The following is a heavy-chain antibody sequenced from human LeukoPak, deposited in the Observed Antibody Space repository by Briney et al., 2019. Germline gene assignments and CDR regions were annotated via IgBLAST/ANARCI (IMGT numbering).Heavy chain of an antibody. CDR1: GFTFSSYE. CDR3: ARDLGVYIVVTHHDAFDI. CDR2: ISSSGSVI. D-gene: IGHD3-22*01. Sequence: PGGSLRLSCAASGFTFSSYEMNWVRQAPGKGLEWVSYISSSGSVIYYADSVKGRFTISRDNAKNSLYLQMSSLRAEDTAVYYCARDLGVYIVVTHHDAFDIWGQGTMVTVSS. V-gene: IGHV3-48*03. J-gene: IGHJ3*02.